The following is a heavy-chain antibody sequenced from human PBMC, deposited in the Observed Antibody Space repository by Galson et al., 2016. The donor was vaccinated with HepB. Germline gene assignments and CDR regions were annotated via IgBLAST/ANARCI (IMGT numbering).Heavy chain of an antibody. J-gene: IGHJ4*02. V-gene: IGHV2-70*01. CDR3: ARSLHILDSAWGDYFDY. Sequence: PALVTPTQTLTLTCTFSGFSLSTSRMSVSWIRQPPGKALEWLALINWGDDKYYSTSLKTRLTISKDTSKNQVVLTMTNMDPVDTATYYCARSLHILDSAWGDYFDYWGQGTLVTVSS. D-gene: IGHD6-19*01. CDR1: GFSLSTSRMS. CDR2: INWGDDK.